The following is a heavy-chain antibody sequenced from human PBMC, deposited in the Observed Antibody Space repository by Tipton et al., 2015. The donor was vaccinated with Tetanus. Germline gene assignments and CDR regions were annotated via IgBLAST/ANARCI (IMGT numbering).Heavy chain of an antibody. CDR3: AKAIWFGELFRGADY. D-gene: IGHD3-10*01. CDR1: GFTFSSYG. V-gene: IGHV3-30*18. J-gene: IGHJ4*02. Sequence: SLRLSCAASGFTFSSYGMHWVRQAPGKGLEWVAVISYDGSNKYYADSVKGRFTISRDNSKNTLYLQMNSPRAEDTAVYYCAKAIWFGELFRGADYWGQGTLVTVSS. CDR2: ISYDGSNK.